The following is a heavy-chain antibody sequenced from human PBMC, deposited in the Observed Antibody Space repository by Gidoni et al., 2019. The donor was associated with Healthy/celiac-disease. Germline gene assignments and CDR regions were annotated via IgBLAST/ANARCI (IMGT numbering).Heavy chain of an antibody. CDR2: IYPGDSDT. CDR3: ARIPPRRVRGVIEYYFDY. V-gene: IGHV5-51*01. CDR1: GYSFTSYW. Sequence: EVQLVQSGAEVKKPGESLKISCKGSGYSFTSYWIGWVRQMPGKGLEWMGSIYPGDSDTRYSPSFQGQVTISADKSISTAYLQWSSLKASDTAMYYCARIPPRRVRGVIEYYFDYWGQGTLVTVSS. J-gene: IGHJ4*02. D-gene: IGHD3-10*01.